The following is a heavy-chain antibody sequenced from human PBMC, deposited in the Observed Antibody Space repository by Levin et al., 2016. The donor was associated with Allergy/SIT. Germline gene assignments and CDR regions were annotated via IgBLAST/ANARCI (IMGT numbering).Heavy chain of an antibody. CDR3: AREARGDYGSGSYYDY. D-gene: IGHD3-10*01. J-gene: IGHJ4*02. Sequence: WIRQPPGKGLEWIGYIYHSGSTYYNPSLKSRVTISVDRSKNQFSLKLSSVTAADTAVYYCAREARGDYGSGSYYDYWGQGTLVTVSS. V-gene: IGHV4-30-2*01. CDR2: IYHSGST.